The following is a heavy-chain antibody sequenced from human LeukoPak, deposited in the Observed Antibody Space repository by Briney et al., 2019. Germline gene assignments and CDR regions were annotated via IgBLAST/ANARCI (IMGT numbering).Heavy chain of an antibody. D-gene: IGHD3-10*01. J-gene: IGHJ4*02. V-gene: IGHV4-34*01. CDR3: ARVKVIGYFDY. CDR1: GGSFSGYY. Sequence: PSETLSLTCAVYGGSFSGYYWSWIRQPPGKGLEWIGEINHSGSTYYNPSLKSRVTISVDTSKNQFSLKLSSVTAADTAVYYCARVKVIGYFDYWGQGTLVTVSS. CDR2: INHSGST.